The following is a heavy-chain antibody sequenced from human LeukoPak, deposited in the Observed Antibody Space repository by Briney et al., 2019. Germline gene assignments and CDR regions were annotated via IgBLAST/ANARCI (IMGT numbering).Heavy chain of an antibody. J-gene: IGHJ3*02. CDR3: ALSLLVSDAFDI. D-gene: IGHD6-13*01. V-gene: IGHV3-30*03. Sequence: QTGGSLRLSCAASGFTFSSYGMHWVRQAPGKGLEWVAVISYDGSNKYYADSVKGRFTISRDNSKNTLYLQMNSLRAEDTAVYYCALSLLVSDAFDIWGQGTMVTVSS. CDR2: ISYDGSNK. CDR1: GFTFSSYG.